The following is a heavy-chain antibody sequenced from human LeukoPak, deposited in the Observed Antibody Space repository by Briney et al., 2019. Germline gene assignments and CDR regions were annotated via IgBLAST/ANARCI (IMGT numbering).Heavy chain of an antibody. V-gene: IGHV5-51*01. D-gene: IGHD6-13*01. CDR1: GYRFNSYW. Sequence: PGGPLKSLLQGSGYRFNSYWIGWVRQMPGKSLEWMGIVYPGYSESRNSPSFQGQVNISADQSISTAYLQWSGLEASDTAMYYCAGRSRGGFDYWGQGTLVTVSS. CDR3: AGRSRGGFDY. J-gene: IGHJ4*02. CDR2: VYPGYSES.